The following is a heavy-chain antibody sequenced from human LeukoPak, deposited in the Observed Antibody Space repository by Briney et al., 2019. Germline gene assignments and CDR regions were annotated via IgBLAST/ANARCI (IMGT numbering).Heavy chain of an antibody. Sequence: GASVKVSCKASGYTSTNYGISWVRQAPGQGLEWMGWISINRGNTNYAQKFQGRVSMTTDTSTSTAYMELRGLRSDDTAMCYCARDVGITVADSFDHWGQGTLVTVSS. V-gene: IGHV1-18*01. CDR1: GYTSTNYG. D-gene: IGHD6-19*01. CDR2: ISINRGNT. J-gene: IGHJ4*02. CDR3: ARDVGITVADSFDH.